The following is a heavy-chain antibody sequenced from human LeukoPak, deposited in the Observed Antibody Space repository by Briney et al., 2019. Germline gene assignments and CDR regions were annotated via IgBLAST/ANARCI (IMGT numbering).Heavy chain of an antibody. Sequence: VKVSCKASGYTFTGYYMHWVRQAPGQGLEWMGWINPNSGGTNYAQKFQGRVTMTRDTSISTAYMELSRLRSDDTAVYYCARDRYYDSSGPPPFDPWGQGTLVTVSS. CDR2: INPNSGGT. J-gene: IGHJ5*02. D-gene: IGHD3-22*01. CDR1: GYTFTGYY. V-gene: IGHV1-2*02. CDR3: ARDRYYDSSGPPPFDP.